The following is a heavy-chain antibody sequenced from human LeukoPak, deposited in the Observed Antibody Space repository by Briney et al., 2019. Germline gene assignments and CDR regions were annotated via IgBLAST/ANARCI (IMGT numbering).Heavy chain of an antibody. J-gene: IGHJ4*02. V-gene: IGHV4-34*01. D-gene: IGHD3-10*01. Sequence: SETLSLTCAVYGGSFSGYYWSWIRQPSGKGLEWIGEINHSGSTNYNPSLKSRVTISVDTSKNQFSLKLSSVTAADTAVYYCARRYYYGSGSIGDYWGQGTLVTVSS. CDR3: ARRYYYGSGSIGDY. CDR2: INHSGST. CDR1: GGSFSGYY.